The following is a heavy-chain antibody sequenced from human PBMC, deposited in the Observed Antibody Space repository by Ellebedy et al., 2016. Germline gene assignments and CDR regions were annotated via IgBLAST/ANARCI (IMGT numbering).Heavy chain of an antibody. Sequence: GGSLRLXXAASGLTYWMNWVRQAPGKGLEWVANINQDGSERQYVDSVKGRFTISRDNAKNSLYLQMNSLRDEDTAVYYCARELVVTAIHYYYYGMDVWGQGTTVTVSS. V-gene: IGHV3-7*01. CDR1: GLTYW. CDR3: ARELVVTAIHYYYYGMDV. D-gene: IGHD2-21*02. J-gene: IGHJ6*02. CDR2: INQDGSER.